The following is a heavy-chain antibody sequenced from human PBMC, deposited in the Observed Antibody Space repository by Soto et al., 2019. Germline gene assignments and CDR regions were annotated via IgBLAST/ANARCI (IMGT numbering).Heavy chain of an antibody. Sequence: PGGSLRLSCAASGFSFSTYWMHWVRQAPGKGLVWVSRINTDGSSTNYADSVKGRFTISRDNAKNTLYLQMNSLRPEDTAVYYCARWTGWCCYYYGMDVWGQGTTVTVSS. D-gene: IGHD2-8*01. CDR1: GFSFSTYW. V-gene: IGHV3-74*01. CDR2: INTDGSST. J-gene: IGHJ6*02. CDR3: ARWTGWCCYYYGMDV.